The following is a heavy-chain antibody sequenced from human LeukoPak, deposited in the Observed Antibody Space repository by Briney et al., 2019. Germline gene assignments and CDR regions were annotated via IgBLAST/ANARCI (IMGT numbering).Heavy chain of an antibody. D-gene: IGHD2-8*02. Sequence: PGGSLRLSCAASEFTFRSYAMSWVRQAPGKGLEWVSHISGSGGSTYYADSVKGRFTISRDNSRNTLYLQMNSLRAEDTAVYYCAKAGGYPDAFDIWGQGTMVTVSS. CDR2: ISGSGGST. CDR3: AKAGGYPDAFDI. J-gene: IGHJ3*02. V-gene: IGHV3-23*01. CDR1: EFTFRSYA.